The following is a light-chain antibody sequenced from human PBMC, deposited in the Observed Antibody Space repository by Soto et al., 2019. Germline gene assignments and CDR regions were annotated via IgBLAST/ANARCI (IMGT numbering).Light chain of an antibody. V-gene: IGKV3-20*01. J-gene: IGKJ1*01. CDR1: QSVSSTY. Sequence: EILLTQSPGTLSLSPGERATLSCRASQSVSSTYLSWYQLKPGQAPRLLIYGASTRATGIPDRFSGRGSGTDFTLTISRLEPEDFAVYYCQQYGFSFGAFGQGTKV. CDR2: GAS. CDR3: QQYGFSFGA.